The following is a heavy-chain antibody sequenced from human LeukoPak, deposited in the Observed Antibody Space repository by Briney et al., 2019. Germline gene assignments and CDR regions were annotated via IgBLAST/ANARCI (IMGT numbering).Heavy chain of an antibody. CDR3: ARGGVMVRIAGFDY. V-gene: IGHV4-59*01. Sequence: PSETLSLTCTVSGGSISSYYWSWIRQPPGKGLEWIGYIYYSGSTNYNPSLKSRVTISVDTSKNQFSLMLSSVTAADTAVYYCARGGVMVRIAGFDYWGQGTLVTVSS. D-gene: IGHD3-10*01. CDR1: GGSISSYY. CDR2: IYYSGST. J-gene: IGHJ4*02.